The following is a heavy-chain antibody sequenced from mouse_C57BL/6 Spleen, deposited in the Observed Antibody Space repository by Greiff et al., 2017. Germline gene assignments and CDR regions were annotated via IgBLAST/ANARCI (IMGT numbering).Heavy chain of an antibody. CDR3: YYYGSSYDYAMDY. D-gene: IGHD1-1*01. CDR2: IHPNSGST. CDR1: GYTFTSYW. Sequence: QVQLQQPGAELVKPGASVKLSCKDSGYTFTSYWLHWVKQRPGQGLEWIGMIHPNSGSTNYNEKFKSKATLTVDKSSSTAYMQLSSLTSEDSAVYYCYYYGSSYDYAMDYWCQGTSVTVSS. J-gene: IGHJ4*01. V-gene: IGHV1-64*01.